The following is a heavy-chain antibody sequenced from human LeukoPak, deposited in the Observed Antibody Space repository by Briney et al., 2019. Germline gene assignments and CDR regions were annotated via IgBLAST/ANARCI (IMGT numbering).Heavy chain of an antibody. J-gene: IGHJ5*02. Sequence: ASVKVSCKASGYTFTSYGISWVRQAPGQGLEWMGLISAYNGNTNYAQKLQGRVTMTTDTSTSTAYMELRSLRSDDTAVYYCARVRFLEWFLSVCWFDPWGQGTLVTVSS. V-gene: IGHV1-18*01. CDR1: GYTFTSYG. D-gene: IGHD3-3*01. CDR3: ARVRFLEWFLSVCWFDP. CDR2: ISAYNGNT.